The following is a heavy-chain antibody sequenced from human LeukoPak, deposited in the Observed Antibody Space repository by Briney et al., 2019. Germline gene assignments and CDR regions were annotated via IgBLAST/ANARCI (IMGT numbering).Heavy chain of an antibody. Sequence: QPGRSLRLSCAASGFTFSSYGMHWVRQAPGKGLEWVAVIWYDGSNKYYADSVKGRFTISRDNANNSLSLQMNSLRAEDTAVYYCARGIGSGGYYPYDYWGQGTLVTVSS. D-gene: IGHD1-26*01. J-gene: IGHJ4*02. V-gene: IGHV3-33*01. CDR2: IWYDGSNK. CDR3: ARGIGSGGYYPYDY. CDR1: GFTFSSYG.